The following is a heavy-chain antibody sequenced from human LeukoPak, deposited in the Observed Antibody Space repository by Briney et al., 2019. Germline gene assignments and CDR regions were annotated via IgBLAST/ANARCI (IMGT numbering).Heavy chain of an antibody. V-gene: IGHV3-23*01. Sequence: PGGSLRLSCAVSGITLSNYGMSWVRQAPGKGLEWVAGISDRGGRTNYADSEKGRVTISRDNPKNTLYLQMNSLRAGDTAVYFCAKRGVVIRVILVGFHKEAYYFDSWGQGALVTVSS. CDR1: GITLSNYG. J-gene: IGHJ4*02. CDR2: ISDRGGRT. D-gene: IGHD3-22*01. CDR3: AKRGVVIRVILVGFHKEAYYFDS.